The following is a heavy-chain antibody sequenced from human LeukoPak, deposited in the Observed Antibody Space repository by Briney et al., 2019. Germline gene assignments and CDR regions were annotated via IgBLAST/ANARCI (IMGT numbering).Heavy chain of an antibody. V-gene: IGHV4-4*07. D-gene: IGHD2-15*01. CDR2: ISSSGNT. CDR1: GGSISNYY. Sequence: TSETLSLTCTVSGGSISNYYWSWIRQPPGKGLEWIGRISSSGNTDYNPSLKSRLTMSVDMSKNQFSLKLNSVTAADTAVYYCAREGRSSTPGYWGQGTLVTVSS. J-gene: IGHJ4*02. CDR3: AREGRSSTPGY.